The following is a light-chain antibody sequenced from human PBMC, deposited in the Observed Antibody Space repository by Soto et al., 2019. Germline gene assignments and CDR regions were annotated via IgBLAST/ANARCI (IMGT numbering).Light chain of an antibody. CDR1: SSDVGGYNY. Sequence: QSVLTQPASVSGSPGQSITLSCTGTSSDVGGYNYVSWYQLHPGNAPTLMIYDVSNRPSGVSNRFSGSKSGNTASLTISGLQAEDEADYYCSSYTSSSTLVFGTGTKVTVL. CDR3: SSYTSSSTLV. CDR2: DVS. J-gene: IGLJ1*01. V-gene: IGLV2-14*01.